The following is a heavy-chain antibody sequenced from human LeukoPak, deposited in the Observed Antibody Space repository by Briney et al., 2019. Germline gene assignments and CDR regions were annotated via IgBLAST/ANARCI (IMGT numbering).Heavy chain of an antibody. J-gene: IGHJ5*02. CDR3: ARAHSSSWYGYNWFDP. V-gene: IGHV1-8*03. CDR1: GYTFTSYD. D-gene: IGHD6-13*01. Sequence: ASVKVSCKASGYTFTSYDINWVRQATGQGLEWMGWMNPNSGNTGYAQKFQGRVTITRNTSISTAYMELSSLRSEDTAVYYCARAHSSSWYGYNWFDPWGQGTLVTVSS. CDR2: MNPNSGNT.